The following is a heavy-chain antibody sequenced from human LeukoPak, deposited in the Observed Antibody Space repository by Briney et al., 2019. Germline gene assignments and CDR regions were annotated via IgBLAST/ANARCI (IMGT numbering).Heavy chain of an antibody. Sequence: PGGSLRLSCAASGFTFSSYSMNWVRQAPGKGLEWVSSISSSSSSYIYYADSVKGRFTISRDNAKNSLYLQMNSLRAEDTAVYYCARDADRGYSYGLSRRAFDIWGQGTMVTVSS. CDR3: ARDADRGYSYGLSRRAFDI. CDR1: GFTFSSYS. J-gene: IGHJ3*02. V-gene: IGHV3-21*01. D-gene: IGHD5-18*01. CDR2: ISSSSSSYI.